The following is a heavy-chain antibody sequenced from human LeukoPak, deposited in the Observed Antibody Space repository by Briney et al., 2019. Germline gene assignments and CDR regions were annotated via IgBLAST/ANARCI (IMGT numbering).Heavy chain of an antibody. J-gene: IGHJ4*02. CDR3: ARMSDCGGDCPIDY. CDR1: GGTFSSYT. CDR2: IIPILGIA. Sequence: SVKVSCKASGGTFSSYTISWVRQAPGQGREWMGRIIPILGIANYAQKFQGRVTITADKSTSTAYMELSSLRSEDTAVYYCARMSDCGGDCPIDYWGQGTLVTVSS. D-gene: IGHD2-21*02. V-gene: IGHV1-69*02.